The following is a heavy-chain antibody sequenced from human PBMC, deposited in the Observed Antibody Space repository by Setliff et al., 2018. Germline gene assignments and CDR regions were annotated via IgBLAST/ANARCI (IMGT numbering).Heavy chain of an antibody. CDR1: GGTFRSYG. V-gene: IGHV1-69*13. CDR3: AREGVDTRSSTDYRYYMDV. J-gene: IGHJ6*03. D-gene: IGHD5-18*01. Sequence: VKVSCKASGGTFRSYGISWVRQAPGQGLEWMGGTIPSFGSTNYAQKFQDRVTIITDESTSTAYMELSSLRTEDTAVYYCAREGVDTRSSTDYRYYMDVWGKGATVTVSS. CDR2: TIPSFGST.